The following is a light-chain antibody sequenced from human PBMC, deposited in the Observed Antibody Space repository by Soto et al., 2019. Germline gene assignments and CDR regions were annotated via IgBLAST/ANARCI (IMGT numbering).Light chain of an antibody. J-gene: IGLJ3*02. V-gene: IGLV2-14*01. CDR1: SSDVGGFNF. Sequence: QSALTQPASVSGSRGQSVTISCTGTSSDVGGFNFVSWYHHHPGTAPKLLIYEVYNRPSGASSRFSGSKSVNTASLTISGLQAEDEADYYCISYTTRGTHVLFVGGTKLPVL. CDR2: EVY. CDR3: ISYTTRGTHVL.